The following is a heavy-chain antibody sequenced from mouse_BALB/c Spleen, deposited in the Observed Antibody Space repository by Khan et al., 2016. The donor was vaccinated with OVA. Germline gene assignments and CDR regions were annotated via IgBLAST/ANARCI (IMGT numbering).Heavy chain of an antibody. CDR2: IDPFNGGT. CDR3: ARHGYVAWFAY. D-gene: IGHD2-2*01. V-gene: IGHV1S135*01. J-gene: IGHJ3*01. CDR1: GYSFTSYY. Sequence: EVQLQESGPELMKPGASVKISCKASGYSFTSYYIHWVKQSHGKSLEWIGYIDPFNGGTSYNPKFKGKATLTVDKSSSTAYMYLSSLTSDDSAVYYCARHGYVAWFAYWGQGTLVTVSA.